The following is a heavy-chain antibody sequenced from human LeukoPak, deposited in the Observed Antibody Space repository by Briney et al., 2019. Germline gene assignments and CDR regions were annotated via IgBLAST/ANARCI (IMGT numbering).Heavy chain of an antibody. CDR3: ARAIPYGSGSYLLLPHDAFDI. Sequence: PSQTLSLTCTVSGGSISSGDYYWGWIRQPPGKGLEWIGYIYYSGSTYYNPSLKSRVTISVDTSKNQFSLKLSSVTAADTAVYYCARAIPYGSGSYLLLPHDAFDIWGQGTMVTVSS. CDR2: IYYSGST. J-gene: IGHJ3*02. D-gene: IGHD3-10*01. V-gene: IGHV4-30-4*01. CDR1: GGSISSGDYY.